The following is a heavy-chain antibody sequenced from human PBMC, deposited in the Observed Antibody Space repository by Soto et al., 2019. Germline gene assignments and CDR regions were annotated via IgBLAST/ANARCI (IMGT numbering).Heavy chain of an antibody. J-gene: IGHJ6*02. D-gene: IGHD6-19*01. V-gene: IGHV1-69*06. Sequence: QVQLVQSGAEVKKPGSSVKVSCKASGGTFSSYAISWVRQAPGQGLEWMGGIIPIFGTANYAQKFQGRVMITADKSTSTAYMELSSLRSEDKAVYYCATSVAVAGTGPRDYYYYYGMDVWGQGTTVTVSS. CDR2: IIPIFGTA. CDR3: ATSVAVAGTGPRDYYYYYGMDV. CDR1: GGTFSSYA.